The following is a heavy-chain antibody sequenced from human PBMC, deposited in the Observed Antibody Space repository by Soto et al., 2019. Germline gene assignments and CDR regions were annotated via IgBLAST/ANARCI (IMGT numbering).Heavy chain of an antibody. Sequence: PSETLSLTCAVSGGSMSGGGYSWSWIRQPPGKGLEWIGYIYHNGSPYYNPSLKSRVTVSVDRSKNQFSLKLSSVTAADTAVYYCARVTDVWGQGNTVTVSS. V-gene: IGHV4-30-2*01. CDR1: GGSMSGGGYS. CDR3: ARVTDV. J-gene: IGHJ6*02. CDR2: IYHNGSP.